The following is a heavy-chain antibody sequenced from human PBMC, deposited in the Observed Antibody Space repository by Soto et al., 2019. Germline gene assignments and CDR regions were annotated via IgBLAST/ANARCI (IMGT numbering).Heavy chain of an antibody. D-gene: IGHD3-10*01. V-gene: IGHV3-23*01. J-gene: IGHJ4*02. Sequence: EVQLLESGGGLVQPGGSLRLSCAASGFTFSSYAMSWVRQAPGKGLEWVSAISGSGGSTYYADSVKGRFTISRDNPKNTLYLHMNSLRAEDTAVYYCAKGLYSGRAPDYWGQRTLVTVSS. CDR2: ISGSGGST. CDR1: GFTFSSYA. CDR3: AKGLYSGRAPDY.